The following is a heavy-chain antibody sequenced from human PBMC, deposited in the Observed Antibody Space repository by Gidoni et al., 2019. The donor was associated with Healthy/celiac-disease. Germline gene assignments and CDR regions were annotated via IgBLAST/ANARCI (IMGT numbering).Heavy chain of an antibody. Sequence: QVQLQQWGAGLLKPSETLSLTCAVYGGSFSGYYWSWIRQPPGKGLEWIGEINHSGSTNYNPSLKSRVTISVDTSKNQFSLKLSSVTAADTAVYYCARVVVVVVAATPSYYGMDVWGQGTTVTVSS. J-gene: IGHJ6*02. CDR3: ARVVVVVVAATPSYYGMDV. V-gene: IGHV4-34*01. CDR2: INHSGST. CDR1: GGSFSGYY. D-gene: IGHD2-15*01.